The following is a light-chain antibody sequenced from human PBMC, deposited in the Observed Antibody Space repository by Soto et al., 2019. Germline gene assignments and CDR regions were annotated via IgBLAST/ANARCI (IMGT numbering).Light chain of an antibody. CDR1: QSISTW. Sequence: DIQMTQSPATLSASVGDRVSITCRASQSISTWLAWYQQKPGKAPKVLIYDASSLESGVPSRFSGSGSGTDFTLTVSSLQPDDLATYYCQQYSDASGAVGQGTRVEIK. CDR2: DAS. CDR3: QQYSDASGA. V-gene: IGKV1-5*01. J-gene: IGKJ1*01.